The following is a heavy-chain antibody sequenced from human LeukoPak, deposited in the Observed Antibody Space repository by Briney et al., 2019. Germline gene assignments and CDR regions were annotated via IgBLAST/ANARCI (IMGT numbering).Heavy chain of an antibody. V-gene: IGHV4-34*01. CDR1: GGSFSGYY. J-gene: IGHJ4*02. Sequence: SETLSLTCAVYGGSFSGYYWSWIRQPPGKGLEWIGSIYYSGSTYYNPSLKSRVTISVDTSKNQFSLKLSSVTAADTAVYYCARVGSSHFHFDYWGQGTLVTVSS. D-gene: IGHD6-6*01. CDR3: ARVGSSHFHFDY. CDR2: IYYSGST.